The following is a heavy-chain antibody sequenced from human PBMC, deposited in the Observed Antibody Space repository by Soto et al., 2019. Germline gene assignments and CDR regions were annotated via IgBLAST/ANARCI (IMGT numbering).Heavy chain of an antibody. D-gene: IGHD6-13*01. J-gene: IGHJ6*03. V-gene: IGHV3-30*18. CDR3: AKDGIANSPDYYYYMDV. CDR1: GFTFSSYG. Sequence: PGGSLRLSCAASGFTFSSYGMHWVRQAPGKGLEWVAVISYDGSNKYYADSVKGRFTISRDNSKNTLYLQMNSLRAEDTAVYYCAKDGIANSPDYYYYMDVWGKGTTVTVSS. CDR2: ISYDGSNK.